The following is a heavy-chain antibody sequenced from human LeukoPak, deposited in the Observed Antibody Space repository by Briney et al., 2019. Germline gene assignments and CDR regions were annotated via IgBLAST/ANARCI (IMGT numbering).Heavy chain of an antibody. CDR3: AREGVAGYYFDY. CDR2: ISYDGSNK. J-gene: IGHJ4*02. V-gene: IGHV3-30*03. CDR1: GFTFSSYG. D-gene: IGHD3-3*01. Sequence: PGRSLRLSCAASGFTFSSYGMHRVRQAPGKGLEWVAVISYDGSNKYYADSVKGRFTISRDNSKNTLYLQMNSLRAEDTAVSYCAREGVAGYYFDYWGQGTLVTVSS.